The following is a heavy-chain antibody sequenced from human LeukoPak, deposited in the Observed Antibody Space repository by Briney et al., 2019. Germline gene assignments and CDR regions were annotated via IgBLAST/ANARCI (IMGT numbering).Heavy chain of an antibody. V-gene: IGHV4-34*01. CDR1: GGSFSGYY. CDR2: INHSGST. Sequence: KASETLSLTCAVYGGSFSGYYWSWIRQPPGKGLEWIGEINHSGSTNYNPSLKSRVTISVDTSKNQFSLKLSSVTAADTAVYYCARSNGAAASLGDAFDIWGQGTMVTVSS. CDR3: ARSNGAAASLGDAFDI. D-gene: IGHD6-13*01. J-gene: IGHJ3*02.